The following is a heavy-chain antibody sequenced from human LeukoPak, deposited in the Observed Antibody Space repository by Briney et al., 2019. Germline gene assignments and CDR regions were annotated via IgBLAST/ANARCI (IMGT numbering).Heavy chain of an antibody. D-gene: IGHD5-24*01. Sequence: KTSQTLSLTCTVSDGSISSGSYYWSWIRQPAGKGLEWIRRIYTSGSTNYNPSLKSRVTISVDTSKNQFSLKLSSVTAADTAVYYCAREMATIEGDYFDYWGQGTLVTVSS. J-gene: IGHJ4*02. CDR1: DGSISSGSYY. V-gene: IGHV4-61*02. CDR3: AREMATIEGDYFDY. CDR2: IYTSGST.